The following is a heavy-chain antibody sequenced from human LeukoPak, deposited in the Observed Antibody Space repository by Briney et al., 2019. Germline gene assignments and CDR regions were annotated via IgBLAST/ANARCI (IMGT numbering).Heavy chain of an antibody. CDR2: ISYDGSNK. V-gene: IGHV3-30*18. CDR1: GFTFSGYG. CDR3: AKDVGVSEDTAILDY. Sequence: GGSQRLSCAASGFTFSGYGMHWVRQAPGKGLEWVAVISYDGSNKYYADSVKGRFTISRDNSKNTLYLQMNSLRAEDTAVYYCAKDVGVSEDTAILDYWGQGTLVTFSS. D-gene: IGHD5-18*01. J-gene: IGHJ4*02.